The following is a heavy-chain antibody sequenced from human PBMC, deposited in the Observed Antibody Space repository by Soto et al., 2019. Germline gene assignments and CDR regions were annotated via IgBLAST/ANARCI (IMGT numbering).Heavy chain of an antibody. CDR2: IIPIFGTA. J-gene: IGHJ4*02. CDR1: GGTFSSYA. V-gene: IGHV1-69*13. Sequence: SVKVSCKASGGTFSSYAISWVRQAPGQGLEWMGGIIPIFGTANYAQKFQGRVTITADESTSTAYMELSSLRSEDTAVYYCARDRCGGDCYFDYWGQGTLVTVSS. CDR3: ARDRCGGDCYFDY. D-gene: IGHD2-21*02.